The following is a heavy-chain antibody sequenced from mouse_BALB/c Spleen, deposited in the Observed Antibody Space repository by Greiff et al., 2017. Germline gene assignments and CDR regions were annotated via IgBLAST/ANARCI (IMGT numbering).Heavy chain of an antibody. J-gene: IGHJ4*01. CDR2: ISSGGSYT. D-gene: IGHD2-3*01. Sequence: EVLLVESGGGLVKPGGSLKLSCAASGFTFSSYAMSWVRQTPEKRLEWVATISSGGSYTYYPDSVKGRFTISRDNAKNTLYLQMSSLRSEDTAMYYCARHDDGYYVGYAMDYWGQGTSVTVSS. V-gene: IGHV5-9-3*01. CDR1: GFTFSSYA. CDR3: ARHDDGYYVGYAMDY.